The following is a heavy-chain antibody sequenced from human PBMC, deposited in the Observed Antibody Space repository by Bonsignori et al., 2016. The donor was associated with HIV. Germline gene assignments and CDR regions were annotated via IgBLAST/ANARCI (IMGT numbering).Heavy chain of an antibody. CDR3: ARGTFGLNIMRAFDI. Sequence: VKPSETLSLTCTVSGASISSSYWGWIRQPPGKRLEDIGYIFYGGNTIYNPSLKGRVTISIDTSKNQVSLQLTSVTAADTAVYFCARGTFGLNIMRAFDIWGQGTMVTVSS. CDR2: IFYGGNT. D-gene: IGHD3/OR15-3a*01. J-gene: IGHJ3*02. CDR1: GASISSSY. V-gene: IGHV4-59*01.